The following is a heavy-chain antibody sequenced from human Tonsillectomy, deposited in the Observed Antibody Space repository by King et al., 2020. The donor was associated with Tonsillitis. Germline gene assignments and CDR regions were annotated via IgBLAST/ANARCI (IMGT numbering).Heavy chain of an antibody. CDR3: SSGYYGLSTSYSITSW. V-gene: IGHV1-46*01. CDR2: INPSGGTT. Sequence: QLVQSGAEVKRPGASVRLSCKASGYTFTDYYVHWVRQTPGQGLEWMGVINPSGGTTAFAQKFQDRFTMTSDTSTSTVYLEVTNLRSADTAVYFCSSGYYGLSTSYSITSWGGQGTLVTVSS. CDR1: GYTFTDYY. D-gene: IGHD3-9*01. J-gene: IGHJ4*02.